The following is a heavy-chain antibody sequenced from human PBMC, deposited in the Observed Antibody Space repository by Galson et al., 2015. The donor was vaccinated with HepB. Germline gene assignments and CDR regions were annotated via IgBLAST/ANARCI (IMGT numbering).Heavy chain of an antibody. V-gene: IGHV1-69*13. J-gene: IGHJ6*03. Sequence: SVKVSCKASGGTFSSYAISWVRQAPGQGLEWMGGIIPIFGTANYAQKFQGRVTITADESTSTAYMELSSLRSEDTAVYYCAREYTMVQGDRYYYYYMDVWGKGTTVTVSS. CDR3: AREYTMVQGDRYYYYYMDV. D-gene: IGHD3-10*01. CDR2: IIPIFGTA. CDR1: GGTFSSYA.